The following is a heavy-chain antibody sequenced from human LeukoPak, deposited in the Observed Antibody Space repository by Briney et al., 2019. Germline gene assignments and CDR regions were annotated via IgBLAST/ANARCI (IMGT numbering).Heavy chain of an antibody. CDR2: IYPDDSKT. CDR3: ARSRFGGYAMDV. J-gene: IGHJ6*04. D-gene: IGHD3-10*01. V-gene: IGHV5-51*01. Sequence: GESLKIFCKASGYPFPSYWIGWVRQMPGKGLEWMGLIYPDDSKTKYDSSFQGLVTISADKTITTAYLQWSSLEASDTAIYYCARSRFGGYAMDVWGKGTTVTVSS. CDR1: GYPFPSYW.